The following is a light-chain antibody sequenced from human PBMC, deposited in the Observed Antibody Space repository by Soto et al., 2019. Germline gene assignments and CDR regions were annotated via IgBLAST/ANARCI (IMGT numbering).Light chain of an antibody. CDR3: QQSFSTLLT. CDR1: QSIRSY. J-gene: IGKJ4*01. V-gene: IGKV1-39*01. Sequence: DIQMTQSPSSLSASVGDRVTITCRASQSIRSYLNWYQQKPGKAPNLLIYTASRLHSGVPSRFSGGGSGTDFTLTISSLQPEDSATYCCQQSFSTLLTFGGGTKVEIK. CDR2: TAS.